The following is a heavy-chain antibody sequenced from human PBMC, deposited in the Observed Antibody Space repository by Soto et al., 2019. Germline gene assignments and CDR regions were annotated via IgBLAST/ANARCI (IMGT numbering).Heavy chain of an antibody. CDR3: ATGDSRYYDSSGVFDY. Sequence: GASVKVSCKVSGYTLTELSMHWVRQAPGKGLEWMGGFDPEDGETIYAQKFQGRVTMTEDTSTDTAYMELSSLRSEDTAVYYCATGDSRYYDSSGVFDYSAQGTLVIGSS. CDR1: GYTLTELS. V-gene: IGHV1-24*01. CDR2: FDPEDGET. D-gene: IGHD3-22*01. J-gene: IGHJ4*02.